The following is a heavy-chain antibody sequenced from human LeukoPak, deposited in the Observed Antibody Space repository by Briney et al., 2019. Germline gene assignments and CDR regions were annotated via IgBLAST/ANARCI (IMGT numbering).Heavy chain of an antibody. CDR1: GGSISSGGYY. CDR3: ARASVPTTEFDY. D-gene: IGHD1-1*01. CDR2: IYYSGST. V-gene: IGHV4-31*03. Sequence: SQTLSLTCTVSGGSISSGGYYWSWIRQHPGKGLEWIGYIYYSGSTYYNPSLKSRVTISVDTSKNQFSLELSSVTAADTAVYYCARASVPTTEFDYWGQGTLVTVSS. J-gene: IGHJ4*02.